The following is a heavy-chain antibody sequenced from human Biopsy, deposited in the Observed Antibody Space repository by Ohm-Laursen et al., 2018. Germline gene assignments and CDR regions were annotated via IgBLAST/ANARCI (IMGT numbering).Heavy chain of an antibody. J-gene: IGHJ4*02. CDR1: GYTFNDYY. Sequence: ASVKVSCKTSGYTFNDYYIHWVRQAPGQGFEWMGRISGYNGNTNYAQKFQGRITMTIDAATSTGYMDLRSLKSDDTAVYYCARIAAAGWDDYWGQGTLVTVSS. V-gene: IGHV1-18*04. CDR3: ARIAAAGWDDY. D-gene: IGHD6-25*01. CDR2: ISGYNGNT.